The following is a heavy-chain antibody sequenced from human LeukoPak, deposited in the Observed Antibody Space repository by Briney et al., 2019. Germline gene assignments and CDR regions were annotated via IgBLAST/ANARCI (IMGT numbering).Heavy chain of an antibody. CDR2: INHSGST. J-gene: IGHJ5*02. V-gene: IGHV4-34*01. D-gene: IGHD3-3*01. CDR3: ARSLRPFFGWFDP. Sequence: MASETLSLTCAVYGGSFSGYYWSWIRQPPGKGLEWIGEINHSGSTNYNPSLKSRVTISVDTSKNQFSLKLSSVTAADTAAYYCARSLRPFFGWFDPWGQGTLVTVSS. CDR1: GGSFSGYY.